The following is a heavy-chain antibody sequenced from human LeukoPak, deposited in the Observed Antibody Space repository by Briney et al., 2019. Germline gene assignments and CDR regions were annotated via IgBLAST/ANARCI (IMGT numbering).Heavy chain of an antibody. J-gene: IGHJ1*01. CDR3: ARDYYDSSGYFQH. Sequence: SETLSLTCAVYGGSFSGYYWSWIRQPPGKGLEWIGEINHSGSTNYNPSLKSRVTISVDTSKNQFSLKLSSVTAADTAVYYCARDYYDSSGYFQHWGQGTLVTVSS. V-gene: IGHV4-34*01. CDR1: GGSFSGYY. CDR2: INHSGST. D-gene: IGHD3-22*01.